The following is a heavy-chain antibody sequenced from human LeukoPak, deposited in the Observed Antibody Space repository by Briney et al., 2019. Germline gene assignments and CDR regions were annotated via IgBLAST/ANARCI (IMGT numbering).Heavy chain of an antibody. V-gene: IGHV4-61*01. CDR2: ISYSGST. CDR3: AMVNVVVLVAHPYSYSAL. D-gene: IGHD2-2*01. CDR1: GGSVSSGSYY. Sequence: SETLSLTCTVSGGSVSSGSYYWSWIRQPPGKGLEWIGYISYSGSTNYNPSLKSRVTISIDTSKNQFPLSLSSVTAADTAVYHCAMVNVVVLVAHPYSYSALGSRGTLVTVSS. J-gene: IGHJ2*01.